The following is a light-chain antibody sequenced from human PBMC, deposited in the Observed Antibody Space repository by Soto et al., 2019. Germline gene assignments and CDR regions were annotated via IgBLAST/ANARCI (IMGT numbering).Light chain of an antibody. Sequence: QSVLTQPASVSGSPGQSITISCTGTSSDVGGYNFVSWYQQHPGRAPKLLIYEVSRRPSGVSNRFSGSKSGDTASLTISGLQAEDEADYYCYSYRGYYTRVFGTGTTVT. CDR1: SSDVGGYNF. CDR2: EVS. J-gene: IGLJ1*01. CDR3: YSYRGYYTRV. V-gene: IGLV2-14*01.